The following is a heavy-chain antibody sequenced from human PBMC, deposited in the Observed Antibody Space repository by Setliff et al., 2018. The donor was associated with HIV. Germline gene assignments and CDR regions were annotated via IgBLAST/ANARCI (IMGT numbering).Heavy chain of an antibody. Sequence: SETLSLTCAVYGGSFSRDYWAWIRQPPGKGPEWIGEINHSGITNYNSFLKSRVTISIDTSKNQFSLKLNSVTAADTAMYYCATGWLDSSGQKNFGSWGQGTLVTVSS. D-gene: IGHD3-22*01. J-gene: IGHJ5*01. CDR3: ATGWLDSSGQKNFGS. V-gene: IGHV4-34*01. CDR2: INHSGIT. CDR1: GGSFSRDY.